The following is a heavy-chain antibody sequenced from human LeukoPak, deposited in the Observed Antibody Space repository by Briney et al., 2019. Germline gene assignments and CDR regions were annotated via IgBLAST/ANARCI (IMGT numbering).Heavy chain of an antibody. CDR3: VRTEVSSGSEDS. J-gene: IGHJ4*02. D-gene: IGHD6-19*01. CDR1: GGSIISSPYS. CDR2: IYYSVST. V-gene: IGHV4-30-4*08. Sequence: SQTLSLTCTVSGGSIISSPYSWGWFRQPPGKGLEWIGHIYYSVSTYYNPSLKSRVTISLDTSKNQFSLKLSSVTAADRAVYYCVRTEVSSGSEDSWGQGTLVTVSS.